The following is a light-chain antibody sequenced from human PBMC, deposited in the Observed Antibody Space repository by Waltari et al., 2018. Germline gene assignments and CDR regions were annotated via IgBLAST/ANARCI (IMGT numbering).Light chain of an antibody. V-gene: IGKV1-5*03. Sequence: DIQMSQSPSTLSASVGDSVTITCRASQSIPKWLAWYQQRPGQAPKLLIYKSSILESGVPSRFSGCGSGTEFTLTISSLQPDDFATYYCQHYDSYSATFGRVTKIEIK. CDR2: KSS. CDR1: QSIPKW. CDR3: QHYDSYSAT. J-gene: IGKJ3*01.